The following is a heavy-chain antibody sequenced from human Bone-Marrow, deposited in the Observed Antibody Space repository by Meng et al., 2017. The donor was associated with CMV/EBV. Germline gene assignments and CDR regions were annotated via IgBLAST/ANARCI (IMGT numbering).Heavy chain of an antibody. CDR3: AKVVLGDYYYYGMDV. CDR2: ISYDGGNK. V-gene: IGHV3-30*09. J-gene: IGHJ6*02. CDR1: GFSFSTYA. Sequence: GGSLRLSCAASGFSFSTYAMHWVRQAPGKGLEWVALISYDGGNKYYADSVKGRFAISRDNSKNTMYLQMNSLRVEDTAVYYWAKVVLGDYYYYGMDVWGQGTTVTVSS. D-gene: IGHD2-8*02.